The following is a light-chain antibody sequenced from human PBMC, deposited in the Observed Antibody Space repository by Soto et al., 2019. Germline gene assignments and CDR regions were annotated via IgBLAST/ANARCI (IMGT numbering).Light chain of an antibody. J-gene: IGKJ5*01. Sequence: EIVLTQSPGTLSLSPGERATLSCRASQIIYTSLAWYQQKPGQAPRLLMYGASSRATGTPDRISGGGSGTDFTLTISRLEPEDFAVYYCQHYVTSSITFGQGTRLEIK. CDR2: GAS. V-gene: IGKV3-20*01. CDR3: QHYVTSSIT. CDR1: QIIYTS.